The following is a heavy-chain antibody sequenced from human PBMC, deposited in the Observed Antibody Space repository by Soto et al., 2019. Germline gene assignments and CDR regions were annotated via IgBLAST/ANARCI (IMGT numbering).Heavy chain of an antibody. V-gene: IGHV4-59*01. Sequence: SETLSLTCTVSGGSISSSYWSWIRQPPGKRLEWIGYISYRGSTKYSPSLKSRVTISIDPSRNQFSLKLSSVTAADTAVYYCARDYDLAYYAMDVWGQGTTVTVSS. CDR3: ARDYDLAYYAMDV. CDR1: GGSISSSY. J-gene: IGHJ6*02. D-gene: IGHD3-3*01. CDR2: ISYRGST.